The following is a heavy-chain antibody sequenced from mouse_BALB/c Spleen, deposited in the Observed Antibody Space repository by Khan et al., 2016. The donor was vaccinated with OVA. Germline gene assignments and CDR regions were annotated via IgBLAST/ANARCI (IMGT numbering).Heavy chain of an antibody. CDR2: VSSGGSYT. V-gene: IGHV5-6*01. CDR1: GFTFSTYG. D-gene: IGHD1-1*01. CDR3: ARLAYYYDSEGFAY. Sequence: EVELVESGGDLVKPGGSLKLSCAASGFTFSTYGMSWVRQTPDKRLEWVATVSSGGSYTYYPDSVKGRFTISRDTAKNTLYLQMTSLKSEDTAMVYCARLAYYYDSEGFAYWGQGTLVTGSA. J-gene: IGHJ3*01.